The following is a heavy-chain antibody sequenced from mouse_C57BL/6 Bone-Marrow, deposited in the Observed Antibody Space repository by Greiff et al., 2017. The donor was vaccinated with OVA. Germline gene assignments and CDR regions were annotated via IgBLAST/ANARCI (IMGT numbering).Heavy chain of an antibody. CDR2: ISYDGSN. CDR1: GYSITSGYY. Sequence: EVQLKESGPGLVKPSQSLSLTCSVTGYSITSGYYWNWIRQFPGNKLEWMGYISYDGSNNYNPSLKNRISITRDTSKNQFFLKLNSVTTEDTATYYCARDGSNLDYWGQGTTLTVSS. V-gene: IGHV3-6*01. CDR3: ARDGSNLDY. D-gene: IGHD2-5*01. J-gene: IGHJ2*01.